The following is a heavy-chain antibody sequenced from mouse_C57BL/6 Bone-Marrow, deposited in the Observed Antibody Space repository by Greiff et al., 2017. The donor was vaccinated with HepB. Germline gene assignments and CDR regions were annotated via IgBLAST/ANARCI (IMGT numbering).Heavy chain of an antibody. CDR2: ISDGGSYT. D-gene: IGHD1-1*02. CDR3: ARDVVYAMDY. V-gene: IGHV5-4*01. Sequence: EVKLMESGGGLVKPGGSLKLSCAASGFTFSSYAMSWVRQTPEKRLEWVATISDGGSYTYYPDNVKGRFTISRDNAKNNLYLQMSHLKYEDTAMYYCARDVVYAMDYWGQGTSVTVSS. CDR1: GFTFSSYA. J-gene: IGHJ4*01.